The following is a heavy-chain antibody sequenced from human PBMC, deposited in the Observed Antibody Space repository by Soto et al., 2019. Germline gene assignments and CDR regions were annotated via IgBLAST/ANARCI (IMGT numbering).Heavy chain of an antibody. V-gene: IGHV4-61*01. Sequence: SETLSLTCTVSGGSVSSGSFYWSWIRRPPGKGLEWIGYFYDSGSTNYNPSLRSRVTMSVDTSKNQFSLKLSSVTAADTAVYYCAASAPPATNYYYAMDVWGQGTTVTAP. D-gene: IGHD5-12*01. CDR2: FYDSGST. CDR3: AASAPPATNYYYAMDV. CDR1: GGSVSSGSFY. J-gene: IGHJ6*02.